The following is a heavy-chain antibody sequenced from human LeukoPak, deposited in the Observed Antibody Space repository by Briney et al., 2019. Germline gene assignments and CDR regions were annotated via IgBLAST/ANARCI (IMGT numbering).Heavy chain of an antibody. CDR1: GFTFSGYD. D-gene: IGHD6-13*01. CDR2: IGTAGDT. J-gene: IGHJ3*02. CDR3: ARSSSNLLAAAAYQDAFDI. V-gene: IGHV3-13*01. Sequence: GGSLRLSCAASGFTFSGYDMHWVRQATGKGLEWVSAIGTAGDTYYPGSVKGRFTISRENAKNSLYLQMNSLRAGDTAVYYCARSSSNLLAAAAYQDAFDIWGQGTMVTVSS.